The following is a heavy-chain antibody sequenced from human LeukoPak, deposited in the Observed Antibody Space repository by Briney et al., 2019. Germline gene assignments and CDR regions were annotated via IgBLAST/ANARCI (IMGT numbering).Heavy chain of an antibody. Sequence: SETLSLTCTVSGGSISSSSYYWGWIRQPPGKGLEWIGSIYYSGSTYYNPSLKSRVTISVDTSKNQFSLKLSSVTAADTAVYYCARLPSWGAVAGTDDAFDIWGQGTMVTVSS. D-gene: IGHD6-19*01. CDR3: ARLPSWGAVAGTDDAFDI. CDR1: GGSISSSSYY. CDR2: IYYSGST. V-gene: IGHV4-39*01. J-gene: IGHJ3*02.